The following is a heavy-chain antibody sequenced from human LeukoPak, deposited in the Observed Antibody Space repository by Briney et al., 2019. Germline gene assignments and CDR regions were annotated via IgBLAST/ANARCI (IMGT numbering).Heavy chain of an antibody. J-gene: IGHJ4*02. V-gene: IGHV4-34*10. Sequence: SETLSLTCAVYGGSFSGYYWSWIRQPPGKGLEWIGTHSHSGSAYYNPSLRSRITMSLDTSENQLSLKLYSVTAADTAIYYCARYQAGTMFAVWGQGTLVTISS. CDR3: ARYQAGTMFAV. CDR2: HSHSGSA. CDR1: GGSFSGYY. D-gene: IGHD1/OR15-1a*01.